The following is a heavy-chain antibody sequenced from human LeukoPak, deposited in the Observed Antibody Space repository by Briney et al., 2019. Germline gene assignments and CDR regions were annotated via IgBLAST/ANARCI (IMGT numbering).Heavy chain of an antibody. CDR1: GYTFTGYY. CDR2: INPNSGGT. V-gene: IGHV1-2*02. J-gene: IGHJ4*02. Sequence: ASVKVSCKSSGYTFTGYYMHWMRQAPGQGLEWMGWINPNSGGTNYAQKFQGRVTMTRDTSISTAYMELSRLRSDDTAVYYCARLEYDSSGYYCTDYWGQGTLVTVSS. D-gene: IGHD3-22*01. CDR3: ARLEYDSSGYYCTDY.